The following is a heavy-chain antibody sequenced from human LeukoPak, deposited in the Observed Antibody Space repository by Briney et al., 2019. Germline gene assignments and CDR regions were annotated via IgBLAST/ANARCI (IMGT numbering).Heavy chain of an antibody. Sequence: PSETLSLTCTVSGASVSGSPYYWGWIRQPPGKGLEWIGSIYYSGSTYYNPSLKSRVTISVDTSKNQFSLKLSSVTAADTTVYYCATTRSWGYYYGSGSYYFDYWGQGTLVTVSS. D-gene: IGHD3-10*01. J-gene: IGHJ4*02. CDR1: GASVSGSPYY. V-gene: IGHV4-39*01. CDR3: ATTRSWGYYYGSGSYYFDY. CDR2: IYYSGST.